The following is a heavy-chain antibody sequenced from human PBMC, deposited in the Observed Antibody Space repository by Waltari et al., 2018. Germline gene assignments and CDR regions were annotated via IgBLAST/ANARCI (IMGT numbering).Heavy chain of an antibody. J-gene: IGHJ2*01. CDR1: GFTFSSSW. V-gene: IGHV3-7*04. CDR2: IKQDGSEK. CDR3: ARGLDYYDNSGPWFFDL. D-gene: IGHD3-22*01. Sequence: EVQLVESGGGLVQPGGSLRLSCAASGFTFSSSWMSWVRQAPGKGLEWVATIKQDGSEKYYVDSVKGRFTISRDNAKNSLSLQMNTLRADDTAVYCCARGLDYYDNSGPWFFDLWGRGTLVTVSS.